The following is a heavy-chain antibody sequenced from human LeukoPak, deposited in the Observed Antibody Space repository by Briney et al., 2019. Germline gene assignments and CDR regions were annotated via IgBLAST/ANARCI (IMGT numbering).Heavy chain of an antibody. Sequence: PSETLSLTCTVSGYSISSGYYWGWIRQPPGKGLEWIGSIYHSGSTYYNPSLKSRVTISVDTSKNQFSLKLSSVTAADTAVYYCARETPYVDTAMATPYYYYYMDVWGKGTTVTVSS. J-gene: IGHJ6*03. V-gene: IGHV4-38-2*02. CDR1: GYSISSGYY. CDR2: IYHSGST. D-gene: IGHD5-18*01. CDR3: ARETPYVDTAMATPYYYYYMDV.